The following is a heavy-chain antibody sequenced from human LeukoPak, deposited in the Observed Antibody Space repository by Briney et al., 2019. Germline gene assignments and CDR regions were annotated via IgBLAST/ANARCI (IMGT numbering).Heavy chain of an antibody. J-gene: IGHJ3*02. CDR1: GYTFTRYY. CDR2: INPNSGGT. V-gene: IGHV1-2*02. CDR3: ARAIFGGPFDI. D-gene: IGHD3-9*01. Sequence: GASVKVSCKASGYTFTRYYIHWVRQAPGQGLEWMAWINPNSGGTDWAQEFQGRVTLTRDTSISTAYMELSRLRSDDTAVYYCARAIFGGPFDIWGQGTMVTVSS.